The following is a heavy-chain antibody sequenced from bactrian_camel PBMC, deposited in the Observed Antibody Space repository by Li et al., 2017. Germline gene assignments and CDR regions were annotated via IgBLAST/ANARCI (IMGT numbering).Heavy chain of an antibody. Sequence: HVQLVESGGGTVQAGGSLRLSCKVSGHSCGSNCVGWYRLPPGRAPAEREGIAAIRRDGGETWYAASVKGRFTISRDSAKNTVYLQMNSLKTEDTAMYYCATRLSYGCTYSTSDGCYTHRGQGTQVTVS. CDR2: IRRDGGET. CDR1: GHSCGSNC. V-gene: IGHV3S54*01. J-gene: IGHJ4*01. D-gene: IGHD2*01.